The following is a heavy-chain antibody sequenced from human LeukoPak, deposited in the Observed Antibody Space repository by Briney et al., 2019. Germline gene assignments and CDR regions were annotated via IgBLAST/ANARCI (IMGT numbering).Heavy chain of an antibody. V-gene: IGHV4-34*01. J-gene: IGHJ5*02. CDR2: INHSGST. CDR1: GGSFSGYY. CDR3: ARGLTERREGLGWFDP. D-gene: IGHD1-1*01. Sequence: PSETLSLTCAVYGGSFSGYYWSWIRQPPGKGLEWIGEINHSGSTNYNPSLKSRVTISVDTSKNQFSLKLSSVTAADTAVYYCARGLTERREGLGWFDPWGQGTLVTVSS.